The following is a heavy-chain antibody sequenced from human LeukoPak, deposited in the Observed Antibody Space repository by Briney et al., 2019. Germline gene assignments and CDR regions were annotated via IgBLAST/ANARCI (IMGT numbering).Heavy chain of an antibody. CDR3: ARAQQLVFGAFDI. CDR2: INPSGGST. Sequence: ASVKVSCKASGYTFTSYYMHWVRQAPGQGLEWMGIINPSGGSTSYAQKFQGRGTMTRDTSTSTIYMELSSLRSEDTAVYYCARAQQLVFGAFDIWGQGTMVTVSS. V-gene: IGHV1-46*03. J-gene: IGHJ3*02. D-gene: IGHD6-13*01. CDR1: GYTFTSYY.